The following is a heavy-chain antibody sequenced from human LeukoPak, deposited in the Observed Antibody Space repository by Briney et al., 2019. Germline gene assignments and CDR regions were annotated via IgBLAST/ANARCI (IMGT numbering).Heavy chain of an antibody. CDR3: ARDRGYSTFDY. J-gene: IGHJ4*02. V-gene: IGHV3-7*01. CDR1: AFTFSNYW. Sequence: GGSLRLSCAASAFTFSNYWMSWVRQAPGKGLEWVANIKEDGSEKKYVDSVKGRFTISRDNTKNSLYRQMNTLRVDDTAAYYFARDRGYSTFDYWGQGTLVTVSS. CDR2: IKEDGSEK. D-gene: IGHD4-23*01.